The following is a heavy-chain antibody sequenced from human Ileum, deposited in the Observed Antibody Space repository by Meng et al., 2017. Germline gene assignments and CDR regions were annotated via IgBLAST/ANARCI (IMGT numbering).Heavy chain of an antibody. J-gene: IGHJ4*02. CDR3: ARGETGTYYD. D-gene: IGHD1-26*01. V-gene: IGHV3-23*01. Sequence: GGSLRLSCAASGFTFSTYAMYWIRQAPGKGLEWISAITGSGGTTYYADSVKGRFTISRDNFKNTLYLQMNSLGAEDTAVYYFARGETGTYYDWGLGTLVTVSS. CDR1: GFTFSTYA. CDR2: ITGSGGTT.